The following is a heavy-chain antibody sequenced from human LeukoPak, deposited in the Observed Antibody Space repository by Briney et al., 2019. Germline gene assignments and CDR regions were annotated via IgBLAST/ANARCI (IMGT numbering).Heavy chain of an antibody. J-gene: IGHJ4*02. D-gene: IGHD3-9*01. CDR2: ISGSGGST. CDR3: AKVDILTGYPDY. V-gene: IGHV3-23*01. Sequence: GGSLRLSCAASGFTFSSYAMSWVRQAPGKGLERVSAISGSGGSTYYADSVKGRFTISRDNSKNTLYLQMNSLRAEDTAVYYCAKVDILTGYPDYWGQGTLVTVSS. CDR1: GFTFSSYA.